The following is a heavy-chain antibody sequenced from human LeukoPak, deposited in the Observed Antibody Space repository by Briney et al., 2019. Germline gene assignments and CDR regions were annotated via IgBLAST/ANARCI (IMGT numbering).Heavy chain of an antibody. CDR3: ARISPQPRVVVQAAAVYYYYGMDV. J-gene: IGHJ6*02. D-gene: IGHD2-2*01. Sequence: ASVKVSCKASGYTFTSYGISWVRQAPGQGLEWMGWISAYNGNTNYAQKLQGRVTMATDTSTSTAYMELRSLRSDDTAVYYCARISPQPRVVVQAAAVYYYYGMDVGGQGTRVTVSS. CDR1: GYTFTSYG. V-gene: IGHV1-18*01. CDR2: ISAYNGNT.